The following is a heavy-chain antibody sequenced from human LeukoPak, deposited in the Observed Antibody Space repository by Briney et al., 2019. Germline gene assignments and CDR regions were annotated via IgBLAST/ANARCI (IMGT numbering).Heavy chain of an antibody. V-gene: IGHV4-59*01. Sequence: SETLSLTCTVSGGSISSYYWSWVRQPPGKGLEWIGDIYYTGSINYNPSLKSRATISVDMSKNQFSLNLSSVTAADTAVYYCARDWITVRTNWFDPWGRGTLVTVSS. J-gene: IGHJ5*02. D-gene: IGHD4-17*01. CDR2: IYYTGSI. CDR1: GGSISSYY. CDR3: ARDWITVRTNWFDP.